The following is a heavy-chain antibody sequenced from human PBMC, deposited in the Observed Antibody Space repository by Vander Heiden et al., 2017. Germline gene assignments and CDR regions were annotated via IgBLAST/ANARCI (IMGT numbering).Heavy chain of an antibody. CDR3: AKDREDEYVGNDFDK. Sequence: EAQLLESGGGLEQPGGARRLSCAASGYTLSKYAMSWVRQAPGKGLEWVAGLSGNGVNTYYAASVKGRFTISRDYSTKTLVLQMNSLRAGDTAVYYCAKDREDEYVGNDFDKWGQGTVVTVS. D-gene: IGHD3-16*01. CDR2: LSGNGVNT. J-gene: IGHJ4*02. V-gene: IGHV3-23*01. CDR1: GYTLSKYA.